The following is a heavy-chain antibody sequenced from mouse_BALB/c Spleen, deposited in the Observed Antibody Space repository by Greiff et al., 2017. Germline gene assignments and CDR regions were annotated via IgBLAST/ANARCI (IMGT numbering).Heavy chain of an antibody. CDR2: IDPETGGT. CDR1: GYTFTDYE. Sequence: QVQLKQSGAELVRPGASVTLSCKASGYTFTDYEMHWVKQTPVHGLEWIGAIDPETGGTAYNQKFKGKATLTADKSSSTAYMELRSLTSEDSAVYYCTRSKRSDYWGQGTTLTVSS. CDR3: TRSKRSDY. V-gene: IGHV1-15*01. J-gene: IGHJ2*01.